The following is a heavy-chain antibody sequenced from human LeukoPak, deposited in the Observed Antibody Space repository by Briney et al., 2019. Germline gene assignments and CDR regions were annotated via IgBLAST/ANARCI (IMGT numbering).Heavy chain of an antibody. Sequence: SETLSLTCAVYGXSLSGYYWTWIRQPPGKGLEWIGEINLSGRTNYNPSLKSRVTMSVDTSKNQFSLKLNSVTAADTALYYCARGGIAARLADWGQGTLVTVSS. D-gene: IGHD6-6*01. CDR3: ARGGIAARLAD. J-gene: IGHJ4*02. V-gene: IGHV4-34*01. CDR2: INLSGRT. CDR1: GXSLSGYY.